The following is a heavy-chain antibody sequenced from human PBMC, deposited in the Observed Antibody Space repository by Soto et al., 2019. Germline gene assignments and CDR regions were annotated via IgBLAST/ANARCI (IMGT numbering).Heavy chain of an antibody. CDR1: GFTFSSYG. CDR3: AMLYYDSSGYRTNYFDY. J-gene: IGHJ4*02. Sequence: QVQLVESGGGVVQPGRSLRLSCAASGFTFSSYGMHWVRQAPGKGLEWVAVISYDGSNKYYADSVKGRFTISRDNSKNTLYLQMNSLRAEDTAVYYCAMLYYDSSGYRTNYFDYWGQGTLVTVSS. CDR2: ISYDGSNK. D-gene: IGHD3-22*01. V-gene: IGHV3-30*03.